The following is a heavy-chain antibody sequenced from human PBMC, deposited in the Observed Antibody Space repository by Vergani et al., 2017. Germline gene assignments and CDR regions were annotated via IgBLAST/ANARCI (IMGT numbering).Heavy chain of an antibody. CDR3: ARLRYDSSGYYYGNYFDY. CDR1: GGSFSGYY. Sequence: QVQLQQWGAGLLKPSETLSLTCAVYGGSFSGYYWSWIRQPPGKGLEWIGEINHSGSTYYNPSLKSRVTISVDRSKNQFSLKLSSVTAADTAVYYCARLRYDSSGYYYGNYFDYWGQGTLVTVSS. J-gene: IGHJ4*02. D-gene: IGHD3-22*01. CDR2: INHSGST. V-gene: IGHV4-34*01.